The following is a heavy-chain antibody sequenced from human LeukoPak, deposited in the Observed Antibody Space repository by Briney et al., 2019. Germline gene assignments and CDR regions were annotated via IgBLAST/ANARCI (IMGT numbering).Heavy chain of an antibody. CDR2: INPTGGST. Sequence: GASVKVSCKAAGYTFTSHHMYWVRQAPGQGLEWRGLINPTGGSTNYAQRFQGRVTMTRDTSTSKVFLELNSLRSDDTAVYYCPRGPPLCSSGWELDYWGQGALVTVSS. CDR1: GYTFTSHH. D-gene: IGHD6-19*01. V-gene: IGHV1-46*01. CDR3: PRGPPLCSSGWELDY. J-gene: IGHJ4*02.